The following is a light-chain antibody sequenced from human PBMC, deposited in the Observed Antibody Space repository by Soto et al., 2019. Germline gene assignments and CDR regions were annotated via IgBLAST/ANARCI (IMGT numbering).Light chain of an antibody. CDR1: QSVSSN. CDR2: GVS. Sequence: EIVMTQSPATLSVSPGERATLSCTASQSVSSNLAWYQQKPGQAPPLLISGVSTRATGIAARFSGSGSGKEFPLTISILQYEDFAVYYWQQYNTSPKTFGQGTKVEIK. V-gene: IGKV3-15*01. CDR3: QQYNTSPKT. J-gene: IGKJ1*01.